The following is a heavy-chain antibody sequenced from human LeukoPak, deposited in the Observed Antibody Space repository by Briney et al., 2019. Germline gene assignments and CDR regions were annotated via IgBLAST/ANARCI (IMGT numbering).Heavy chain of an antibody. Sequence: LVASVKVSCKVSGYSFTEISKYWVRQAPGKGLEWMGGFDLEDGDGETFYGQKFEGRLTMTEVTLTDTVYMELSSLTPDDTAVYYCAVGDPYQLLEEWGQGTLVTVSS. CDR1: GYSFTEIS. V-gene: IGHV1-24*01. D-gene: IGHD1-26*01. CDR2: FDLEDGDGET. J-gene: IGHJ4*02. CDR3: AVGDPYQLLEE.